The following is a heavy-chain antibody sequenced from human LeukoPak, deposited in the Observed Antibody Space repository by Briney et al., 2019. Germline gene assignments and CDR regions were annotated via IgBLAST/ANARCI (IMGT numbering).Heavy chain of an antibody. CDR1: GFTLSDYY. Sequence: PGGSLRLSCAASGFTLSDYYMDWVRQAPGKGLEWVAVISYDESNKYYADSVKGRFTISRDNSKNTLYLQMNSLRPADTAVYYCAKDHTGSYYPNWFDPWGQGTRVTVSS. V-gene: IGHV3-30*18. J-gene: IGHJ5*02. CDR2: ISYDESNK. CDR3: AKDHTGSYYPNWFDP. D-gene: IGHD3-10*01.